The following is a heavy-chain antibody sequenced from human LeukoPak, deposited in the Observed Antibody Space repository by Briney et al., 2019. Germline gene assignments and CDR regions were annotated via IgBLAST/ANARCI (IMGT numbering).Heavy chain of an antibody. J-gene: IGHJ4*02. CDR2: IYYRGST. V-gene: IGHV4-59*12. CDR3: ARGHRVDGYSSGWYGFSYYFDY. D-gene: IGHD6-13*01. Sequence: PSETLSLTCTVSGGSKSSYYWSWIRTPPGKGPEGIGYIYYRGSTNYNPSLKSRVTISVDTSKNQFSLTLSSVTAADTALYYCARGHRVDGYSSGWYGFSYYFDYWGQGNLVTVSS. CDR1: GGSKSSYY.